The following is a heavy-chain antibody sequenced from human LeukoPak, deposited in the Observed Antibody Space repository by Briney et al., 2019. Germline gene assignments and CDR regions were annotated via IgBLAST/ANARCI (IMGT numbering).Heavy chain of an antibody. CDR2: IYYSGST. D-gene: IGHD3-22*01. CDR1: GGSISSYY. V-gene: IGHV4-59*08. Sequence: PSETLSLTCTVSGGSISSYYWRWIRQPPGKGLEWIGYIYYSGSTNYNPSLKSRVTISVDTSKNQFSLKLSSVTAADTAVYYCARSGDHYYDSSGYYEAFDIWGQGTMVTVSS. CDR3: ARSGDHYYDSSGYYEAFDI. J-gene: IGHJ3*02.